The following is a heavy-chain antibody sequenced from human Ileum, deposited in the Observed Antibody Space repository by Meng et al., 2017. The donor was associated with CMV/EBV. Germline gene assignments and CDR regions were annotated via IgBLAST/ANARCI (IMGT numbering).Heavy chain of an antibody. J-gene: IGHJ3*02. D-gene: IGHD2-15*01. CDR3: TTGYCSGGSCYSSDAFDI. V-gene: IGHV3-15*01. CDR2: IKSKTDGGTT. CDR1: GFTFSNAW. Sequence: GGSLRLSCAASGFTFSNAWMSWVRQAPGKGLEWVGRIKSKTDGGTTDYAAPVKGRFTISRDDSKNTLYLQMNSLKTEDTAVYYCTTGYCSGGSCYSSDAFDIWGQGTRVT.